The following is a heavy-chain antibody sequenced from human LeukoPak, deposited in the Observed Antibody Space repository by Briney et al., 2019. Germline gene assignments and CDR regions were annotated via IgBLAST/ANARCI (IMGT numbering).Heavy chain of an antibody. V-gene: IGHV3-7*01. CDR3: ARDTLGEGEDANYAVYYFDY. CDR1: GFTFSSYG. CDR2: IKQDGNEK. D-gene: IGHD4/OR15-4a*01. J-gene: IGHJ4*02. Sequence: GGSLRLSCAASGFTFSSYGMTWVRQAPGKGLEWVANIKQDGNEKYYADSVKGRFTISRDNGKNSLDLQMNSLRADDTAVYYCARDTLGEGEDANYAVYYFDYWGQGTVVTVSS.